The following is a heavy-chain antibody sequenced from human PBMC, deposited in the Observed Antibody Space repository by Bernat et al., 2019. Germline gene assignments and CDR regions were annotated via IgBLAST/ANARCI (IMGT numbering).Heavy chain of an antibody. D-gene: IGHD3-16*02. CDR2: LNQDGSET. J-gene: IGHJ4*02. CDR1: GFTFSSHW. Sequence: EVQLEESGGGLVQPGGSLILSCAASGFTFSSHWMGWVRQAPGEGLEWVANLNQDGSETYYVDSLKGRFTISRDNTKNSLYLQMNSLRTEDTAVYFCARLGYRLAEYWGQGTLVTVSA. CDR3: ARLGYRLAEY. V-gene: IGHV3-7*03.